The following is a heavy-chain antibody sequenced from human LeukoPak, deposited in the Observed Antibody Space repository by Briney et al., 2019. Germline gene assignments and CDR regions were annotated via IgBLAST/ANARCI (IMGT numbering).Heavy chain of an antibody. CDR3: ARAHCSGGSCPRIPDY. V-gene: IGHV3-23*01. CDR1: GFTFSSYA. CDR2: ISGSGGST. J-gene: IGHJ4*02. Sequence: GGSLRLSCAASGFTFSSYAMSWVRQAPGRGLEWVSAISGSGGSTYYADSVKGRFTISRDNSKNTLYLQLNSLRPEDTAVYYCARAHCSGGSCPRIPDYWGQGTLVTVSS. D-gene: IGHD2-15*01.